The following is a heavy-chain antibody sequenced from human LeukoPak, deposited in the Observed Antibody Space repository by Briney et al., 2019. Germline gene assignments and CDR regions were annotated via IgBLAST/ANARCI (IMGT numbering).Heavy chain of an antibody. CDR1: GYTFTGYY. D-gene: IGHD1-26*01. J-gene: IGHJ6*02. CDR2: INPNSGGT. CDR3: ARELSGSYPNHYYYYGMDV. V-gene: IGHV1-2*02. Sequence: GASAKVSCKASGYTFTGYYMHWVRQAPGQGLEWMGWINPNSGGTNYAQKFQGRVTMTRDTSISTAYMELSRLRSDDTAVYYCARELSGSYPNHYYYYGMDVWGQGTTVTVSS.